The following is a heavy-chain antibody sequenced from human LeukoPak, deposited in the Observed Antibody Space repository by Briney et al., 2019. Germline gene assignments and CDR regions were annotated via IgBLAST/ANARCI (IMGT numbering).Heavy chain of an antibody. V-gene: IGHV4-39*01. CDR3: AGTITMVRGVIITFPFFDY. CDR1: GGSISSSSYY. Sequence: SETLSLTCTVSGGSISSSSYYWGWIRQPPGKGLEWIGGIYYSGSTYYNPSLKSRVTISVDTSKNQFSLKLSSVTAADTAVYYCAGTITMVRGVIITFPFFDYWGQGTLATVSS. J-gene: IGHJ4*02. CDR2: IYYSGST. D-gene: IGHD3-10*01.